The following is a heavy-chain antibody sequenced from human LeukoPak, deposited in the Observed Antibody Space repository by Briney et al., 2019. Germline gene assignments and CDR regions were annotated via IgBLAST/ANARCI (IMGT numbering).Heavy chain of an antibody. CDR3: AGERCGDTTCYFDY. CDR1: GGSISSYY. CDR2: VYYTGST. J-gene: IGHJ4*02. Sequence: RSETLSLTCTVSGGSISSYYWSWIRQAPGKGLEWIGYVYYTGSTNYNPSLKSRVTISVDTSKNQFSLELSSVTAADTAVYYCAGERCGDTTCYFDYWGQGTLVTVSS. D-gene: IGHD2-21*01. V-gene: IGHV4-59*12.